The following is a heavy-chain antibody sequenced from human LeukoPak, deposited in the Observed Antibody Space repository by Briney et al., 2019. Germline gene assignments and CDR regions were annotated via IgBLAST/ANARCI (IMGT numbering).Heavy chain of an antibody. Sequence: PGGSLRLSCAASGLTFTNYAMSWVRQAPGKGLEWVSAISDSGGSTYYADSVKGRFSISRDNSKNTLYLQMNSLRAEDTAVYYCARDGDTAMVSDYWGQGTLVTVSS. CDR1: GLTFTNYA. V-gene: IGHV3-23*01. CDR3: ARDGDTAMVSDY. J-gene: IGHJ4*02. D-gene: IGHD5-18*01. CDR2: ISDSGGST.